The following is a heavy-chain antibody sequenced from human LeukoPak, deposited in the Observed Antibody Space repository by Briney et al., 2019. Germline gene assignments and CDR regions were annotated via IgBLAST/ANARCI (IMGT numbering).Heavy chain of an antibody. J-gene: IGHJ4*02. CDR3: ASLHQDY. CDR1: GGSISSYY. Sequence: PSETLSLTCTVSGGSISSYYWSWIRQPPGKGLEWIGYIYYSGSTNYNPSLKSRVTISVDTSKNQFSLKLSSVTAADTAVYYCASLHQDYWGQGTLVTVSS. D-gene: IGHD2-2*01. V-gene: IGHV4-59*01. CDR2: IYYSGST.